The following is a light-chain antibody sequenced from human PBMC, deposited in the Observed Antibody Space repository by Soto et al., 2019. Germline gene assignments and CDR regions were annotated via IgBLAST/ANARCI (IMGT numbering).Light chain of an antibody. CDR3: SSYTSSRTLV. CDR2: DVS. V-gene: IGLV2-14*01. J-gene: IGLJ2*01. CDR1: SSDVGGYNF. Sequence: QSALTQPAPVSGSPGQSITISCTGTSSDVGGYNFVSWYQQHPGKAPKVMICDVSNRPSGVSNRFSGSKSGNTASLTISGLQAEDEADYYCSSYTSSRTLVFGGGTKVTVL.